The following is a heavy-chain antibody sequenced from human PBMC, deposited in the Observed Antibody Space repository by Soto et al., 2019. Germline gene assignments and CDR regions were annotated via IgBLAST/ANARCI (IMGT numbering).Heavy chain of an antibody. D-gene: IGHD2-2*01. CDR3: ARLHGYCISSSCHGHYAMDV. CDR2: IYYSGST. Sequence: SETLSLTYSVCSTPVTSSSYRMRWIPQPPGKGLEWIGSIYYSGSTYYNPSLNSRVTVSVDTSKNQFSLKVTSVTAADTAVYYCARLHGYCISSSCHGHYAMDVWGQGTTVS. V-gene: IGHV4-39*01. J-gene: IGHJ6*02. CDR1: STPVTSSSYR.